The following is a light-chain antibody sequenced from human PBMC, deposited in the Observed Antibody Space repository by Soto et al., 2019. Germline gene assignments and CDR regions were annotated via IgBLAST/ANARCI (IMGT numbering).Light chain of an antibody. CDR1: SSDIGAYNY. CDR2: EVS. CDR3: SSYTHSSPRV. Sequence: QSALTQPASVSGSPGQSITISCAGTSSDIGAYNYVSWYQQHPGKAPKLMIYEVSHRPSGVSIRFSGSKSGNTASLTISGLQPEDEADYFCSSYTHSSPRVFRGGTKLTVL. V-gene: IGLV2-14*01. J-gene: IGLJ3*02.